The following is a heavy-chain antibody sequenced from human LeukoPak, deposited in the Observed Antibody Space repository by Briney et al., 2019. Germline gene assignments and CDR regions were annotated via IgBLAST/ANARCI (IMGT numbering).Heavy chain of an antibody. CDR3: ARVYHPITMIVVVIFDY. V-gene: IGHV1-2*02. Sequence: ASVKVCKASGYTFTGYYMHWVRQAPGQGLEWMGWINPNSGGTNYAQKFQGRVTMTRDTSISTAYMELSRLRSDDTAVYYCARVYHPITMIVVVIFDYWGQGTLVTVSS. CDR1: GYTFTGYY. D-gene: IGHD3-22*01. CDR2: INPNSGGT. J-gene: IGHJ4*02.